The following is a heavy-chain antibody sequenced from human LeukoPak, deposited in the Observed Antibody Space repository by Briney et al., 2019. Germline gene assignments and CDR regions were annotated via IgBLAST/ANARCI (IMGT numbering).Heavy chain of an antibody. D-gene: IGHD5-24*01. CDR2: IIPIFGTA. V-gene: IGHV1-69*05. J-gene: IGHJ4*02. CDR1: GGTFSSYA. CDR3: ASLKTDGYFDY. Sequence: SVKVSCKASGGTFSSYAISWVRQAPGQGLEWMGRIIPIFGTANYAQKFQGRVTITTDESTSTAYMELRSLRSDDTAVYYCASLKTDGYFDYWGQGTLVTASS.